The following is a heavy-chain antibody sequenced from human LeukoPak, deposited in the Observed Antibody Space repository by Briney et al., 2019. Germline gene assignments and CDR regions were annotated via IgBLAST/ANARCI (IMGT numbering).Heavy chain of an antibody. CDR1: GYTFTSDY. D-gene: IGHD3-3*01. Sequence: ASVKVSCKASGYTFTSDYIHWVRQAPGQGLEWLGITNPSGGRTTYGQNFQGRVTMTRDTSTSTVYMELSSLRSEDTAVYYCARRSRFLDYWGQGTLVTVSS. CDR2: TNPSGGRT. CDR3: ARRSRFLDY. V-gene: IGHV1-46*01. J-gene: IGHJ4*02.